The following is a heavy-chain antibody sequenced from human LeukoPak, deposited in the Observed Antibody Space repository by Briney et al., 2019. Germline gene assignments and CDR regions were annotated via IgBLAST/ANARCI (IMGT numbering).Heavy chain of an antibody. V-gene: IGHV4-61*08. CDR1: GGSISSGGYY. D-gene: IGHD1-26*01. CDR2: IYYSGST. CDR3: ARAGGSYQGLFDY. J-gene: IGHJ4*02. Sequence: KPSETLSLTCTVSGGSISSGGYYWSWIRQHPGKGLEWIGYIYYSGSTNYNPSLKSRVTISVDTSKNQFSLKLSSVTAADTAVYYCARAGGSYQGLFDYWGQGTLVTVSS.